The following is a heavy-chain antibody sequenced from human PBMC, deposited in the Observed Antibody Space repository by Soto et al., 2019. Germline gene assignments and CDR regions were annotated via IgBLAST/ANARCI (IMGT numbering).Heavy chain of an antibody. J-gene: IGHJ6*02. CDR3: ARSQGSSTSLEIYYYYYYGMDV. V-gene: IGHV1-69*01. CDR2: IIPISDTT. D-gene: IGHD2-2*01. Sequence: QVQLVQSGAEVKKPGSSVKVSCQASGGTFSSYAISWVRQAPGQGLEWMGGIIPISDTTNYAQKLQGRVTITADESTSTAYMELSSLRSEETAVYYCARSQGSSTSLEIYYYYYYGMDVWGQGTTVTVSS. CDR1: GGTFSSYA.